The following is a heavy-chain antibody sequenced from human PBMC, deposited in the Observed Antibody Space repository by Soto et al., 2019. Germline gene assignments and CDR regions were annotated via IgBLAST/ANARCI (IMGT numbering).Heavy chain of an antibody. CDR3: ARLGGYCSGTSCYGYYGMDV. CDR2: MYNTGST. D-gene: IGHD2-2*01. V-gene: IGHV4-59*08. Sequence: PSETLSLTCTVSGGSISGYYWSWIRQPPGKGLEWIGYMYNTGSTVYNPSFKSRVTISVGTSKNQFSLKLNSVTAADTAMYYCARLGGYCSGTSCYGYYGMDVWGQGTTVTVS. CDR1: GGSISGYY. J-gene: IGHJ6*02.